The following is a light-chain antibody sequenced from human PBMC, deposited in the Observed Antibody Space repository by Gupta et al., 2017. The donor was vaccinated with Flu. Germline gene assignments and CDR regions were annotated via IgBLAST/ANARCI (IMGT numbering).Light chain of an antibody. Sequence: DIQMTQSPSSVSAAVGDRVTITCRASQGISNWLAWYQQKPGKAPKLLIYAASNLQSGVPSRFSGSGSGTDFTLTISSLQPEDFATYYCQQGNSVPPFTFGPGTKVDIK. V-gene: IGKV1-12*01. J-gene: IGKJ3*01. CDR3: QQGNSVPPFT. CDR1: QGISNW. CDR2: AAS.